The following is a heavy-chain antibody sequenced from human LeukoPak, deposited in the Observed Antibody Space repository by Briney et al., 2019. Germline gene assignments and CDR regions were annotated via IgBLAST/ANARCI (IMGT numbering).Heavy chain of an antibody. Sequence: GGSLRLSCAASGFTFSDYYMSWIRQAPGKGLEWVSVIYSGGSTYYADSVKGRFTISRDNSKNTLYLQMSSLRAEDTAVYYCAREHSGYDFGPDYYYGMDVWGQGTTVTVSS. D-gene: IGHD5-12*01. J-gene: IGHJ6*02. CDR1: GFTFSDYY. CDR2: IYSGGST. CDR3: AREHSGYDFGPDYYYGMDV. V-gene: IGHV3-66*01.